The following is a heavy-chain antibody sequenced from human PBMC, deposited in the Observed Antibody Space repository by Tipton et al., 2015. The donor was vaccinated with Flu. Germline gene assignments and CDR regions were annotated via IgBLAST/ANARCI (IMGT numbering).Heavy chain of an antibody. D-gene: IGHD3-9*01. CDR1: GYSFTGYY. CDR2: INPRTSDT. CDR3: ARSLFRSFGFDP. Sequence: QLVQSGAELSKPGASLKVSCEASGYSFTGYYMHWVRQVPGQGLEWMGWINPRTSDTHYAQKFQGRVTMTRDTAISTVYMELTSLRSDDTAVYFCARSLFRSFGFDPWGQGTQVTVSS. J-gene: IGHJ5*02. V-gene: IGHV1-2*02.